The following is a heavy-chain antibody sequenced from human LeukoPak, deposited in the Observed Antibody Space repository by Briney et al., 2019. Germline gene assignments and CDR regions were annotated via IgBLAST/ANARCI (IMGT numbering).Heavy chain of an antibody. CDR1: GGTFTSYA. J-gene: IGHJ4*02. CDR2: IIPIFGTA. CDR3: ASGLLWFGEFQPYYFDY. V-gene: IGHV1-69*05. D-gene: IGHD3-10*01. Sequence: ASVKVSCKASGGTFTSYAISWVRQAPGQGLEWMGGIIPIFGTANYAQKFQGRVTITTDESTSTASMELSSLRSEDTAVYYCASGLLWFGEFQPYYFDYWGQGTLVTVSS.